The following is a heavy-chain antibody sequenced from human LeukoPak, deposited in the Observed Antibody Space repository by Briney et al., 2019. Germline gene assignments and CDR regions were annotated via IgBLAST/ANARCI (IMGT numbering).Heavy chain of an antibody. CDR1: GYTFTSYY. V-gene: IGHV1-46*01. J-gene: IGHJ5*02. CDR2: ISPIDGST. CDR3: ARDNSMEDTAWWFDP. D-gene: IGHD1-1*01. Sequence: ASVKVSCKASGYTFTSYYMHWVRQPPGQGLEWMGIISPIDGSTSYAQKFQGRVTMTRDMSTSTDYMELSSLRSEDTAVYYCARDNSMEDTAWWFDPWGQGTLVTVSS.